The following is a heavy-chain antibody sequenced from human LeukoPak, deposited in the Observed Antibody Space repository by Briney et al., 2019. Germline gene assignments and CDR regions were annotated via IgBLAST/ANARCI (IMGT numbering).Heavy chain of an antibody. D-gene: IGHD6-6*01. V-gene: IGHV4-4*07. CDR3: AREGSMTARPFVSIDY. Sequence: SETLSLTCTVSGGSIGSYYWSWIRQPAGKGLEWIGRIHASGSTDYNPSLERRVTMSVDTSKSQFSLRLSSVTAADTAVYYCAREGSMTARPFVSIDYWGQGTLVTVSS. CDR1: GGSIGSYY. CDR2: IHASGST. J-gene: IGHJ4*02.